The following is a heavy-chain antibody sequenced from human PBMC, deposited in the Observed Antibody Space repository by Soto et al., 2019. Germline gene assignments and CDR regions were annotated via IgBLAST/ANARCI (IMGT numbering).Heavy chain of an antibody. CDR3: AKRYYGSGSYYRYYYYGMDV. CDR1: GGTFSNYA. J-gene: IGHJ6*02. Sequence: SVKVSCKASGGTFSNYAISWVRQAPGQGLEWMGGIIPIFGSSHYAQNFQGRVTITADESTSTAYMELSSLRSEDTAVYYCAKRYYGSGSYYRYYYYGMDVWGQGTTVTVSS. D-gene: IGHD3-10*01. V-gene: IGHV1-69*13. CDR2: IIPIFGSS.